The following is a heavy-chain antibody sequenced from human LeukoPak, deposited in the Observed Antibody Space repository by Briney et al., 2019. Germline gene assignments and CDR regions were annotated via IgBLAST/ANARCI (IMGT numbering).Heavy chain of an antibody. Sequence: ASVKVSCKASGYTFTSYDINWVRQAPGQGLEWMGWISAYNGNTNYAQKLQGRVTMTTDTSTSTAYMELRSLRSGDTAVYYCARDWSPNDSSWGQGTLVTVSS. J-gene: IGHJ5*02. V-gene: IGHV1-18*01. D-gene: IGHD3-22*01. CDR2: ISAYNGNT. CDR1: GYTFTSYD. CDR3: ARDWSPNDSS.